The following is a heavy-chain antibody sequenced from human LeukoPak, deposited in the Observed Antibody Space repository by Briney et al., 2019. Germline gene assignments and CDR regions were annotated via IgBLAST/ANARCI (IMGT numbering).Heavy chain of an antibody. D-gene: IGHD4-23*01. V-gene: IGHV3-21*01. CDR2: ITSGSGYI. CDR3: ARDSATVVIRSNWFDP. Sequence: GGSLRLSCAASGFTFSTYTMNWVRQAPGKGLEWVSSITSGSGYIYYADSVKGRFTVSRDSAKNSLYLQMNSLRAEDTAVYYCARDSATVVIRSNWFDPWGQGTLVTVSS. CDR1: GFTFSTYT. J-gene: IGHJ5*02.